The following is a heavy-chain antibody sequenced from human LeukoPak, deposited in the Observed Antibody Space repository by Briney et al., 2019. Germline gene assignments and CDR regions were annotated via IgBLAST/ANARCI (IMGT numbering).Heavy chain of an antibody. CDR3: ARDPADYYDSSPVDY. CDR2: ISAYNGST. Sequence: ASVKVSCKASGYTFTSYGISWVRQAPGQGLEWMGWISAYNGSTNYAQKLQGRVTMTTDTSTSTAYMELRSLRSDDTAVYYCARDPADYYDSSPVDYWGQGTLVTVSS. V-gene: IGHV1-18*01. D-gene: IGHD3-22*01. J-gene: IGHJ4*02. CDR1: GYTFTSYG.